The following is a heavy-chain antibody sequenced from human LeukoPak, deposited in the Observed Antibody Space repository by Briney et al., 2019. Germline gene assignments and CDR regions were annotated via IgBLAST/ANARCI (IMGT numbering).Heavy chain of an antibody. Sequence: PGGSLRLSCAASGFTFSSYAMHWVRQAPGKGLEWVAVISYDGSNKYYADSVKGRFTISRDNSKNTLYLQMNSLRAEDTAVYYCARVAGRDYWGQGTLVTVSS. D-gene: IGHD6-19*01. CDR3: ARVAGRDY. CDR1: GFTFSSYA. V-gene: IGHV3-30-3*01. CDR2: ISYDGSNK. J-gene: IGHJ4*02.